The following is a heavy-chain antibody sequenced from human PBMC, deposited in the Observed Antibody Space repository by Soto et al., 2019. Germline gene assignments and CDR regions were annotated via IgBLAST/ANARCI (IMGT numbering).Heavy chain of an antibody. Sequence: QVQLVESGGGVVQPGRSLRLSCAASGFTFSSYAMHWVRQAPGKGLEWVAVISYDGSNKYYADSVKGRFTISRDNSKNTLYLQMNSLRADDTAVYYCARESVYYDFWSGCGYWGQGTLVTVSS. V-gene: IGHV3-30-3*01. J-gene: IGHJ4*02. CDR2: ISYDGSNK. CDR1: GFTFSSYA. D-gene: IGHD3-3*01. CDR3: ARESVYYDFWSGCGY.